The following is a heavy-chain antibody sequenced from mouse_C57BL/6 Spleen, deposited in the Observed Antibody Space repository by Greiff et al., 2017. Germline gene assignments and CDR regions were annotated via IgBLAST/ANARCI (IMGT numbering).Heavy chain of an antibody. D-gene: IGHD1-1*01. J-gene: IGHJ2*01. V-gene: IGHV1-4*01. Sequence: QVQLKESGAELARPGASVKMSCKASGYTFTSYTMHWVKQRPGQGLEWIGYINPSSGYTKYNQKFKDKATLTAAKSSSTAYMQLSSLTSEDSAVYYCAREGYYGSSDYWGQGTTLTVSS. CDR1: GYTFTSYT. CDR2: INPSSGYT. CDR3: AREGYYGSSDY.